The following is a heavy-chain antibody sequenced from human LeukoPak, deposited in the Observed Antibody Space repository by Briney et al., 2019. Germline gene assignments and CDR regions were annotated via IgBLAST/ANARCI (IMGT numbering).Heavy chain of an antibody. J-gene: IGHJ2*01. V-gene: IGHV4-59*01. Sequence: SETLSLTCTVSGGSISGYHWSWIRQPPGKGLEWIGYIYFSGSSKYNPSLKSRVTMSVATSKNQFSLNLSSVTAADTAVYYCARGITAASLIWYFDLWGRGTLVTVSS. CDR2: IYFSGSS. CDR3: ARGITAASLIWYFDL. CDR1: GGSISGYH. D-gene: IGHD6-13*01.